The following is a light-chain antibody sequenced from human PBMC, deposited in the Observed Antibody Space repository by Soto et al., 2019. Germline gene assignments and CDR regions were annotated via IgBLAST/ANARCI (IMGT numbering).Light chain of an antibody. V-gene: IGKV3-20*01. CDR2: GAS. CDR1: QSVSSSY. J-gene: IGKJ1*01. CDR3: QQYGSSPLST. Sequence: ESVLTQSPGTLSLSPGERATLSCRASQSVSSSYLAWYQQKPGQAPRLLIYGASSRATGIPDRFSGSGSGTDFTLTISRLEPEDFAVYYCQQYGSSPLSTFGQGTKVDIK.